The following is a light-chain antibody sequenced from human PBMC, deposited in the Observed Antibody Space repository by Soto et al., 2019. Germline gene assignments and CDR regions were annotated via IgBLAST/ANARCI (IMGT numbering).Light chain of an antibody. Sequence: QSRLTQPSAGSGSPGQSITASCTASSNDIGAFKYVSWYQQHPGKAPKLIIYEVSNRPSGISDRFSGSKSDNTASLTISGLQAEDDAHYYCSSYATPTPPPLYAFGRGTKVTV. J-gene: IGLJ1*01. CDR1: SNDIGAFKY. CDR3: SSYATPTPPPLYA. V-gene: IGLV2-14*01. CDR2: EVS.